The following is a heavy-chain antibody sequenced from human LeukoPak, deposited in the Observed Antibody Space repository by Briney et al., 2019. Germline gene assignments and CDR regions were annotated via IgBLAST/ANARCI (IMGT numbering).Heavy chain of an antibody. J-gene: IGHJ4*02. CDR3: ARAGPETTVTTLYFDY. D-gene: IGHD4-17*01. V-gene: IGHV3-53*01. CDR1: GFTVSSNY. Sequence: GGSLRLSCAASGFTVSSNYMSWVRQAPGRGLEWVSVIYSGGSTYYADYVKGRFNISRDNSKNTLYLQMNSLRAEDTAVYYCARAGPETTVTTLYFDYWGQGTLVTVSS. CDR2: IYSGGST.